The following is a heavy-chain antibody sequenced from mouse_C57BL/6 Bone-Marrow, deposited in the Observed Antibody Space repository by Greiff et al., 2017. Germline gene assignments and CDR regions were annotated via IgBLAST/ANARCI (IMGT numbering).Heavy chain of an antibody. CDR2: IDPEDGDT. D-gene: IGHD1-1*01. CDR1: GFNIKDYY. Sequence: EVQGVESGAELVRPGASVKLSCTASGFNIKDYYMHWVKQRPEQGLEWIGRIDPEDGDTEYAPKFQGKATMTADTSSNTAYLQLSSLTSEDTAVYYCTTTYGSSYDAMDYWGQGTSVTVSS. V-gene: IGHV14-1*01. CDR3: TTTYGSSYDAMDY. J-gene: IGHJ4*01.